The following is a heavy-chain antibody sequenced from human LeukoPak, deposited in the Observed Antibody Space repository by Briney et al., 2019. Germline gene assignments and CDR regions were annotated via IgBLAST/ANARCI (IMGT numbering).Heavy chain of an antibody. CDR3: ARPQEEDGYNYNWAFDY. V-gene: IGHV1-18*01. CDR1: GYTFTSYS. CDR2: ISAYNGNT. Sequence: ASVKVSYKASGYTFTSYSINWVRQAPGQGLEWMGWISAYNGNTNYAQKLQGRVTMTTDTSTSTAYMELRSLRSDDTAVYYCARPQEEDGYNYNWAFDYWGQGTLVTVSS. J-gene: IGHJ4*02. D-gene: IGHD5-24*01.